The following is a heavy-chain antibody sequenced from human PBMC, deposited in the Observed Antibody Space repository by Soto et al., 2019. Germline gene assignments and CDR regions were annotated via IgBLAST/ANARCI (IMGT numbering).Heavy chain of an antibody. CDR3: AREKGYRSGPKNFDY. D-gene: IGHD5-12*01. J-gene: IGHJ4*02. V-gene: IGHV4-30-4*01. CDR1: GASISSGDYF. Sequence: SETLSLTRTVSGASISSGDYFWSWIRQSPGKGLEWIGYIYDSGSSYYNPSLQSRVTMSVDTSKNQFSLKLSSVTAADTAVYYCAREKGYRSGPKNFDYWGQGTLVTVSS. CDR2: IYDSGSS.